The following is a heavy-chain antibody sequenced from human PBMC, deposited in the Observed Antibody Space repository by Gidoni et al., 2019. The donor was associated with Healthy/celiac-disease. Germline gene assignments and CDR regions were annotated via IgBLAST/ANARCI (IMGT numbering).Heavy chain of an antibody. CDR2: ISYDGSNK. V-gene: IGHV3-30*18. J-gene: IGHJ4*02. CDR1: GFTFSSNG. Sequence: QVQLVESGGGVVQLGRSLRPSCAAPGFTFSSNGMHWVRQAPGKGLLWVAVISYDGSNKYYADSVKGRFTISRDNSKNTLYLQMNSLRAEDTAVYYCANWGRGIIGWGQGTLVTVSS. D-gene: IGHD3-16*01. CDR3: ANWGRGIIG.